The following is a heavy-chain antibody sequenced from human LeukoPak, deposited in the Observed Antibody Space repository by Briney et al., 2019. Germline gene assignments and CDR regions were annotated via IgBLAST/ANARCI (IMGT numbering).Heavy chain of an antibody. D-gene: IGHD2-8*01. V-gene: IGHV3-74*01. CDR2: INTDGSST. CDR3: ARLIRDAFDI. Sequence: PGGSLRLSCAASGFTVSSNYMSWVRQAPGKGLVWVSRINTDGSSTSYADSVKGRFTISRDNAKNTLYLQMNSLRAEDTAVYYCARLIRDAFDIWGQGTMVTVSS. J-gene: IGHJ3*02. CDR1: GFTVSSNY.